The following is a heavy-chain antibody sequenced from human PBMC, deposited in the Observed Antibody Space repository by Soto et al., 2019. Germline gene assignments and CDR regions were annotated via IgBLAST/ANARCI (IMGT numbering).Heavy chain of an antibody. D-gene: IGHD3-9*01. J-gene: IGHJ4*02. Sequence: WGSLRLSCVASGFPFTTYCMTWVRQAPGKGLEWVANINVDGSETSYVGSVRGRFTISRDNAKTSLYLQMNSLGAEDTAVYYCARENWFQDYWGQGALVTVSS. CDR3: ARENWFQDY. V-gene: IGHV3-7*03. CDR2: INVDGSET. CDR1: GFPFTTYC.